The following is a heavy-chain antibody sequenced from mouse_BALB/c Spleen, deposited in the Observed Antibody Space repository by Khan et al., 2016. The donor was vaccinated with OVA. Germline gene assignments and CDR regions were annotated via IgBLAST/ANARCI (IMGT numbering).Heavy chain of an antibody. J-gene: IGHJ3*01. D-gene: IGHD1-2*01. V-gene: IGHV1-77*01. CDR3: ARRNYFGYTFAY. CDR1: GYTFTDYY. Sequence: QVRLQQSGAELARPGASVKLSCKASGYTFTDYYINWVKQRTGQGLEWIGEISPGSGDTYNEKFKGKATLTADKSSNTAYMQLSSLTSEASAVYFCARRNYFGYTFAYWGQGTLVTVSA. CDR2: ISPGSGDT.